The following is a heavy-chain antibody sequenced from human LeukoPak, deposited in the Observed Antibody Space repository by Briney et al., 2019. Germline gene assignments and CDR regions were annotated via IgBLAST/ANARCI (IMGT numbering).Heavy chain of an antibody. V-gene: IGHV3-21*01. D-gene: IGHD3-10*01. CDR2: IDTTTSYK. CDR3: ARGRSITILRGVAISDGFDI. J-gene: IGHJ3*02. Sequence: GGSLRLSCAASGFTFSSSAMTWVRQAPGKGLEWVSFIDTTTSYKYYADSVKGRFTISRDNAKNSLYLQMNSLRADDTALYYCARGRSITILRGVAISDGFDIWGQGTMVTVSS. CDR1: GFTFSSSA.